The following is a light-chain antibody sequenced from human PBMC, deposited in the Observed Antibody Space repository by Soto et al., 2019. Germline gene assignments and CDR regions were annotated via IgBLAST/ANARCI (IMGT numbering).Light chain of an antibody. Sequence: QSALTQPPSVSAAPGQKVTIPCSGSSSNIGNKYVSWYQQSPGTAPKLLIYDNKKRPSGIPDRFSGSKSGTSATLGITGLQTGDEADYYCGTWDSSLSAVVFGGGTKVTVL. CDR2: DNK. V-gene: IGLV1-51*01. CDR1: SSNIGNKY. J-gene: IGLJ2*01. CDR3: GTWDSSLSAVV.